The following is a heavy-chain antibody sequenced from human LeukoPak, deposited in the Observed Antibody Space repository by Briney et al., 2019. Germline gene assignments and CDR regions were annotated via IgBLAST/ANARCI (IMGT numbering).Heavy chain of an antibody. Sequence: PSETLSLTCTVSGGSISSSSYYWGWIRQPPGKGLEWIGSIYYSGSTYYNPSLKSRVTISVDTSKNQFSLKLSSVTAADTAVYYCAREGVDYDSSGYYDYWGQGTLVTVSS. D-gene: IGHD3-22*01. J-gene: IGHJ4*02. V-gene: IGHV4-39*02. CDR1: GGSISSSSYY. CDR3: AREGVDYDSSGYYDY. CDR2: IYYSGST.